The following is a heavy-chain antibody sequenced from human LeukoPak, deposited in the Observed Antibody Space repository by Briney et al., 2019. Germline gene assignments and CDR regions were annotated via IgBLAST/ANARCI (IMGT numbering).Heavy chain of an antibody. V-gene: IGHV4-59*01. CDR3: ARLVGVRLPAVV. J-gene: IGHJ6*02. Sequence: SETLSLTCTVSGGSISRYYWSWIRQPPGKGLEWIGYIYYSGSTNYNPSLKSRVTMSVDTSKKQFSLTLSSVTAADTAVYYCARLVGVRLPAVVWGQGTTVTVSS. CDR1: GGSISRYY. CDR2: IYYSGST. D-gene: IGHD1-26*01.